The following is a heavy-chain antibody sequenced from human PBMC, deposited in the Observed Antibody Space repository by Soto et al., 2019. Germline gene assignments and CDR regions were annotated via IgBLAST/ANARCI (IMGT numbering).Heavy chain of an antibody. CDR1: GFTFSTFD. Sequence: GGSLRLSCAGSGFTFSTFDIHWVRQAPGKGLEWVSGIGTLSDTFYAASVQGRFTISRQNAKNSVYLQMNSLRAGDTAFYYCARGRSFSYDSTPPPMFDPWGQGTLVTV. V-gene: IGHV3-13*01. CDR3: ARGRSFSYDSTPPPMFDP. J-gene: IGHJ5*02. D-gene: IGHD3-10*01. CDR2: IGTLSDT.